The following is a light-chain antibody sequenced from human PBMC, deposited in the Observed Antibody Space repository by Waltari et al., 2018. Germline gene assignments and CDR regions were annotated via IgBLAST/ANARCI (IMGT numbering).Light chain of an antibody. Sequence: DIQMTQSPSTLSASVGDRVTITCRASQSISSWLAWYQQKPGKAPKPLIYDASSLESGVPSRFSGSGSGTEFTLTISSLQPDDFATYYCQQYNSYWTFGQGTKVEIK. CDR1: QSISSW. CDR2: DAS. V-gene: IGKV1-5*01. J-gene: IGKJ1*01. CDR3: QQYNSYWT.